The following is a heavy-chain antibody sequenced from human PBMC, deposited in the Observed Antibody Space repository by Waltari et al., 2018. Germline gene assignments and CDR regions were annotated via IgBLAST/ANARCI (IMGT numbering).Heavy chain of an antibody. Sequence: QVQLQESGPGLVKPSETLSLTCTVSGGSISSHYWSWIRQPPGKGLEWIGYIYYSGSTNYNPSLKRRVTRSVDTSKNQFSLKLSSVTAADTAVYYCARVGNDYATLGYWYFDLWGRGTLVTVSS. CDR3: ARVGNDYATLGYWYFDL. CDR2: IYYSGST. D-gene: IGHD4-17*01. J-gene: IGHJ2*01. V-gene: IGHV4-59*11. CDR1: GGSISSHY.